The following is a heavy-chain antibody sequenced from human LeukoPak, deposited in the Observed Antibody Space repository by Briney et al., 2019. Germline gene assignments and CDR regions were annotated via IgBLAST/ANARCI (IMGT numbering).Heavy chain of an antibody. CDR3: ARDSVDGSGTYYNDSPDY. Sequence: ASVKVSCKASGYTFSNYGISWVRQAPGQGLEWMGWISAYNGNTEYVQHLRGRATMTTDTSTSTAYMELRSLRSDDTAVYYCARDSVDGSGTYYNDSPDYWGQGTLVTVSS. J-gene: IGHJ4*02. V-gene: IGHV1-18*01. D-gene: IGHD3-10*01. CDR2: ISAYNGNT. CDR1: GYTFSNYG.